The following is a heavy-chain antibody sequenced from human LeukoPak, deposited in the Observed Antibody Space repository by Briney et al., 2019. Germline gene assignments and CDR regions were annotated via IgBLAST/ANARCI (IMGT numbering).Heavy chain of an antibody. D-gene: IGHD3-9*01. CDR2: IKQDGSEK. CDR3: ARDREFLLRYFDWLPAPFFDY. J-gene: IGHJ4*02. Sequence: GGSLRLSCAASGFTFSSYWMSWVRQAPGKGLEWVANIKQDGSEKYYVDSVKGRFTISRDNAKNSLYLQMNSLRAEDTAVYYCARDREFLLRYFDWLPAPFFDYWGQGTLVTVSS. CDR1: GFTFSSYW. V-gene: IGHV3-7*01.